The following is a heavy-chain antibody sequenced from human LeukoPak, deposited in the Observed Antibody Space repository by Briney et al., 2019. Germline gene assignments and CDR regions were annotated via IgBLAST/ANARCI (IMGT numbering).Heavy chain of an antibody. J-gene: IGHJ4*03. CDR3: ARDFCSGGSCNRNSYFDS. D-gene: IGHD2-15*01. Sequence: GGSLRLSCAASGFTFSSYSMNWVRQAPGKGLEWVSYISSSGSTIYYVDYVRGRFTISRDNAKNSLYLQMNGLRAEDTAVYYCARDFCSGGSCNRNSYFDSWGQGTLVTVSS. V-gene: IGHV3-48*01. CDR2: ISSSGSTI. CDR1: GFTFSSYS.